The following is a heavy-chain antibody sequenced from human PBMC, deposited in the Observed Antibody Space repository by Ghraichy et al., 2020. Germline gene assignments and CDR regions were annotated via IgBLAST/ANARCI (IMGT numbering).Heavy chain of an antibody. D-gene: IGHD1-26*01. V-gene: IGHV3-30*03. CDR2: RSPDEKTK. Sequence: GGSLRLSFAASGFTFSRYGMHWVRQAPGKGLEWVALRSPDEKTKYYADSVKGRFTISRDNSKNILFLQMNTLSPEDTGMYFCARGEDGSPDYWGQGTLVIVSS. CDR1: GFTFSRYG. J-gene: IGHJ4*02. CDR3: ARGEDGSPDY.